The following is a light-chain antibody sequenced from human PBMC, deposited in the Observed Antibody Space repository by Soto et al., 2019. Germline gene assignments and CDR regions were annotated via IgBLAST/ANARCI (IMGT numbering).Light chain of an antibody. V-gene: IGKV4-1*01. J-gene: IGKJ5*01. CDR3: QQFYFFPIT. CDR2: WAS. CDR1: QSVLHSSDNKNY. Sequence: DIVMTQSPDSLAVSLGERATINCKSSQSVLHSSDNKNYLASYQQKPGQPPNMLISWASTRGSGVPDRFSGGGGATDFNTTINSLQAEDVVVYYCQQFYFFPITFGQGTRLEMK.